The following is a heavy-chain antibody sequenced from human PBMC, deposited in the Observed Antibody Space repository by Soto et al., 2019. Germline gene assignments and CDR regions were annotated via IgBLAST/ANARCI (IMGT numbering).Heavy chain of an antibody. Sequence: SETLSLTCTVSGGSMSSYYWTWLRQSPGRGLEWIAYISYSGSTYYNPSLKSRVTISADTSKNQLSLRMNSMIAADTDVYYCARADPDASVGYWGQGTLVTVSS. J-gene: IGHJ4*02. CDR2: ISYSGST. CDR3: ARADPDASVGY. V-gene: IGHV4-59*01. CDR1: GGSMSSYY. D-gene: IGHD2-15*01.